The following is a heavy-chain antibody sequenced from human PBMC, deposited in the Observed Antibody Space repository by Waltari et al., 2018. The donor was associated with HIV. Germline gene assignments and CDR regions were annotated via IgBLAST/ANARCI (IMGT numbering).Heavy chain of an antibody. Sequence: QVYLMESGGGGVQPGGSLKLSWAASGFTFVGCGMPWVRQAPGKGLEWVAVIWSDGYNKFYADSVRGRFTFSRDNSKYTLSLQMNSLRAEDTALYYCVKERGPFNGFDIWGQGTMVTVSS. V-gene: IGHV3-33*06. CDR2: IWSDGYNK. CDR1: GFTFVGCG. J-gene: IGHJ3*02. CDR3: VKERGPFNGFDI. D-gene: IGHD3-16*01.